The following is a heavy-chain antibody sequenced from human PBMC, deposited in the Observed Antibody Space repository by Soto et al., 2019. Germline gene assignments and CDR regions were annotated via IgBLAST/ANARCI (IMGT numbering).Heavy chain of an antibody. CDR1: GGSISSRGYY. CDR3: AGGNDYAKIGY. J-gene: IGHJ4*02. Sequence: SETLSLTCTVSGGSISSRGYYCSWIRQFPGKGLEWIGYISYSESTDYNPSLKSRVTISADTSKNQFSLKLSSVTAADTAVYYCAGGNDYAKIGYWGQGAQVTVSS. D-gene: IGHD4-17*01. V-gene: IGHV4-31*03. CDR2: ISYSEST.